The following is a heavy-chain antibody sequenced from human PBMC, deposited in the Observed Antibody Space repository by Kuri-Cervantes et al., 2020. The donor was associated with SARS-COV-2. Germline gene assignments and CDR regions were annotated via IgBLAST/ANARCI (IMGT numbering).Heavy chain of an antibody. J-gene: IGHJ4*02. Sequence: GESLKISCAASGFAFSSYAMHWVRQAPGKGLEWVAVISYDGSNKYYADSVKGRFTISRDNSKNTLYLQMNSLRAEDTAVYYCARDLLTHITIFGVVIIPNSSFDYWAREPWSPSPQ. CDR1: GFAFSSYA. CDR3: ARDLLTHITIFGVVIIPNSSFDY. V-gene: IGHV3-30-3*01. D-gene: IGHD3-3*01. CDR2: ISYDGSNK.